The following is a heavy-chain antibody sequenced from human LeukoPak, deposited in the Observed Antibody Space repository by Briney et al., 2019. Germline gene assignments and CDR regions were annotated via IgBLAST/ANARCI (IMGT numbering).Heavy chain of an antibody. CDR2: MNPNSGKT. J-gene: IGHJ5*02. CDR1: GYTFTSYD. V-gene: IGHV1-8*01. D-gene: IGHD2-2*01. Sequence: ASVTVSCKASGYTFTSYDINWVRQATGQGLEWMGWMNPNSGKTGYAQKFQGRVTMTRNTSISTAYMWLSSLRSEDTAVYFCARMSGNMPFDPWGQGTLVTVSS. CDR3: ARMSGNMPFDP.